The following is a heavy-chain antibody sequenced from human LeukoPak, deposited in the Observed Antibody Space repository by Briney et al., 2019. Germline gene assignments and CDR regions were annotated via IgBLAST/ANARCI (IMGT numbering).Heavy chain of an antibody. D-gene: IGHD3-22*01. CDR2: IYYSGST. J-gene: IGHJ6*02. Sequence: SETLSLTCTVSGGSVSSGSYYWSWIRQPTEKGLEWMGYIYYSGSTNYNPSLKSRVTISVDTSKNQFSLKLSSVTAADTAVYYCARAVVYYDSSGYYYYYGMDVWGQGTTVTVSS. V-gene: IGHV4-61*01. CDR3: ARAVVYYDSSGYYYYYGMDV. CDR1: GGSVSSGSYY.